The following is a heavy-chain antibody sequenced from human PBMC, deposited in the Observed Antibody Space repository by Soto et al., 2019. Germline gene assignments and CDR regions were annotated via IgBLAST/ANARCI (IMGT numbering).Heavy chain of an antibody. D-gene: IGHD2-21*02. Sequence: VGSQSRCCAASEFIFSSFPMRWVRPTPGKGLEWVAVVSKDGSDKHYADSVKGRFTISRDNSENTLHLQMNSLRPEDTGVYFCARSYCGDNCALDYWGQGTPVNV. CDR1: EFIFSSFP. V-gene: IGHV3-30-3*01. CDR2: VSKDGSDK. J-gene: IGHJ4*02. CDR3: ARSYCGDNCALDY.